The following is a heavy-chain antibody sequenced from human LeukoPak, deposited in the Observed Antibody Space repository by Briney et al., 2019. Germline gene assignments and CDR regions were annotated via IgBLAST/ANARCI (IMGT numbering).Heavy chain of an antibody. CDR2: IYYSGST. V-gene: IGHV4-30-4*08. Sequence: SWIRQPPGKGLEWIGYIYYSGSTYYNPSLKSRATISVDTSKNQFSLKLSSVTAADTAVYYCARDSDFWSGYYYFDYWGQGTLVTVSS. J-gene: IGHJ4*02. D-gene: IGHD3-3*01. CDR3: ARDSDFWSGYYYFDY.